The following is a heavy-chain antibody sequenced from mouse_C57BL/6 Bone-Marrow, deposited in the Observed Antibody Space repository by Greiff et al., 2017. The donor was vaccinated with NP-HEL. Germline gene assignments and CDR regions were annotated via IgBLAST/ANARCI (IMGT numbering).Heavy chain of an antibody. Sequence: QVQLQQSGAELVRPGASVTLSCKASGYTFTDYEMHWVKQTPVHGLEWIGAIDPATGGTAYNQKFKGKAILTADKSSSTAYMELRSLTSEDSAVYYCTNYYGSSSYAMDYWGQGTSVTVSS. CDR2: IDPATGGT. CDR1: GYTFTDYE. J-gene: IGHJ4*01. CDR3: TNYYGSSSYAMDY. V-gene: IGHV1-15*01. D-gene: IGHD1-1*01.